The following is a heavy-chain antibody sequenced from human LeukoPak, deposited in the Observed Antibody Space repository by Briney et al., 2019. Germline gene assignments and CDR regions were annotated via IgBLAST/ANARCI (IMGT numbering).Heavy chain of an antibody. D-gene: IGHD5-18*01. CDR3: ARVGRSYGYSGLDY. CDR1: GYTFTGYY. J-gene: IGHJ4*02. V-gene: IGHV1-2*02. CDR2: INPNSGGT. Sequence: GGSVSVSCKASGYTFTGYYMHWVRQAPGQGLEWRGWINPNSGGTNYAQKFQGRATMTRDTSISTAYMELSRLRSDDTAVYYCARVGRSYGYSGLDYWGQGTLVTVSS.